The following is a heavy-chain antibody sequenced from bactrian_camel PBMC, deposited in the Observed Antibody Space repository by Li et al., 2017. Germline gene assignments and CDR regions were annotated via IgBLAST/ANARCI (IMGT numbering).Heavy chain of an antibody. CDR2: IDTDGST. CDR3: AVDGDPSTAKVEHGIWVDYDYAY. V-gene: IGHV3S55*01. D-gene: IGHD3*01. J-gene: IGHJ4*01. Sequence: HVQLVESGGGSVQAGGSLRLSCAASGHTYSRYSMAWYRQAPGKGRVGVAAIDTDGSTVYVDVVKGRFTTSKDNAGNTWYLQMDSLRPEDTAMYYCAVDGDPSTAKVEHGIWVDYDYAYWGQGTQVTVS. CDR1: GHTYSRYS.